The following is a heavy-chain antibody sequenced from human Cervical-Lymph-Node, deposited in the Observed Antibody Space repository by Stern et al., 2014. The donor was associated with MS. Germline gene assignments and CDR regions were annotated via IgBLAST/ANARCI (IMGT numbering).Heavy chain of an antibody. CDR2: IYYSGST. CDR3: ARVYYGDRDWYFDL. Sequence: QVQLQESGPGLVKPSQTLSLTCTVSGGSISSGGYYWSWIRQHPGKGLEWIGYIYYSGSTYYNPSLKSLVTISVDTSKNQFSLKLSSVTAADTAVYYCARVYYGDRDWYFDLWGRGPLVTVSS. V-gene: IGHV4-31*01. D-gene: IGHD4-17*01. J-gene: IGHJ2*01. CDR1: GGSISSGGYY.